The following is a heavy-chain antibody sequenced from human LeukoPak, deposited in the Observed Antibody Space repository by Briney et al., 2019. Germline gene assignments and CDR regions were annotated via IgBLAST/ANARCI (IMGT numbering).Heavy chain of an antibody. J-gene: IGHJ5*02. CDR1: EFRFGRDW. V-gene: IGHV3-7*01. Sequence: QPGGSLRLTCVASEFRFGRDWISWVRQAPGKGLEWVACIKQDGSEEYYVGSVRGRFTVSVDNGKNSLYLQMNSLRAEDTARYYCARNRGTYYRFWSGFSWGQGTLVTVSS. CDR3: ARNRGTYYRFWSGFS. D-gene: IGHD3-3*02. CDR2: IKQDGSEE.